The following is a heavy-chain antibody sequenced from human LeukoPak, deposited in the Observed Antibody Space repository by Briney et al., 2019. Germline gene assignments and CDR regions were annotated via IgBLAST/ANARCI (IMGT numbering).Heavy chain of an antibody. CDR1: GFTFSSYA. CDR3: ARDLPGGDYYFDY. J-gene: IGHJ4*02. CDR2: ISYDGSNK. Sequence: GGSLRLSCAASGFTFSSYAMHWVRQALGKGLEWVAVISYDGSNKYYADSVKGRFTISRDNSKNTLYLQMNSLRAEDTAVYYCARDLPGGDYYFDYWGQGTLVTVSS. V-gene: IGHV3-30-3*01. D-gene: IGHD2-21*02.